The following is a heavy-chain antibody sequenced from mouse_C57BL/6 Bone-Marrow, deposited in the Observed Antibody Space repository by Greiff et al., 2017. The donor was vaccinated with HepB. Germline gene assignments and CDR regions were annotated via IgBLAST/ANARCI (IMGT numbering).Heavy chain of an antibody. J-gene: IGHJ3*01. CDR3: ARERGHDNDYPSFAY. D-gene: IGHD2-4*01. CDR2: ISAGGSYT. CDR1: GFTFTRYA. Sequence: EVQLVESGGGLVKPGGSLKLSCAASGFTFTRYAMSWVRQTPEKRLEWVATISAGGSYTYYPDNVKGRFTMTRDNAKNNRYLQLSHLKSEDTAMYYCARERGHDNDYPSFAYWGKGTLVTVSA. V-gene: IGHV5-4*01.